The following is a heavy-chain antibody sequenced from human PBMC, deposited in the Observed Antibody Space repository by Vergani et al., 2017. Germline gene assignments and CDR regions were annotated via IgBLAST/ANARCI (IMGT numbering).Heavy chain of an antibody. CDR1: GGSISSYY. CDR2: IYYRGST. J-gene: IGHJ6*03. Sequence: QVQLQESGPGLVKPSETLSLTCTVSGGSISSYYWSWIRQPPGKGLEWIGYIYYRGSTNYNPSLKSRVTISVDTSKNQFSLKLSSVTAADTAVYYCAREGNMAYYDFWSGYYNYYYYMDVWGKGTTVTVSS. CDR3: AREGNMAYYDFWSGYYNYYYYMDV. D-gene: IGHD3-3*01. V-gene: IGHV4-59*01.